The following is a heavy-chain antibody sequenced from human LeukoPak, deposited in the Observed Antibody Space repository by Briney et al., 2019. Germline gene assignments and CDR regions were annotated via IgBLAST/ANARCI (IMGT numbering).Heavy chain of an antibody. CDR2: IPYDGSNK. D-gene: IGHD3-3*01. J-gene: IGHJ4*02. V-gene: IGHV3-30-3*01. Sequence: GGSLRLSCAASGFTFSSYAMHWFRQAPGKGLEWVAVIPYDGSNKYYADSVKGRFTISRDNSKNTLYLQMNSLRAEDTAVYYCARGPANYDFWSGYSPPYYFDYWGQGTLVTVSS. CDR1: GFTFSSYA. CDR3: ARGPANYDFWSGYSPPYYFDY.